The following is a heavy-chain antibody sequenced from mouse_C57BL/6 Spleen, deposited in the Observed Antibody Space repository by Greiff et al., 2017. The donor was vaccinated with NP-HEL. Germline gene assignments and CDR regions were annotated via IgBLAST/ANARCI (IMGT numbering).Heavy chain of an antibody. CDR2: ISDGGSYT. D-gene: IGHD1-1*01. Sequence: EVKVVESGGGLVKPGGSLKLSCAASGFTFSSYAMSWVRQTPEKRLEWVATISDGGSYTYYPDNVKGRFTISRDNAKNNLYLQMSHLKSEDTAMYYCAREGGYGPNFDYWGQGTTLTVSS. CDR1: GFTFSSYA. V-gene: IGHV5-4*01. J-gene: IGHJ2*01. CDR3: AREGGYGPNFDY.